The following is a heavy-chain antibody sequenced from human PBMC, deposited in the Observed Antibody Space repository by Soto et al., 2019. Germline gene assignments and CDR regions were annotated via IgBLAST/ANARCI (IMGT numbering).Heavy chain of an antibody. CDR2: IYYSGST. CDR1: GGSISSSSYY. V-gene: IGHV4-61*01. CDR3: ARERETGTFDP. D-gene: IGHD1-1*01. J-gene: IGHJ5*02. Sequence: SETLSLTCTVSGGSISSSSYYWSWIRQPPGKGLEWIGYIYYSGSTNYNPSLKSRVTISVDTSKNQFSLKLSSVTAADTAVYYCARERETGTFDPWGQGTLVTVSS.